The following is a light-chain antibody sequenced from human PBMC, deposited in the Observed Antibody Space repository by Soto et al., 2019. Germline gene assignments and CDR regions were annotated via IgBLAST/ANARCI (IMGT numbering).Light chain of an antibody. J-gene: IGKJ2*01. V-gene: IGKV1-5*03. Sequence: DIQMTQSPTTLSASVGDRVTITCRASQEVSTWLAWYQQKPGKAPKLLIYKGSTLESGDPFRFSGSGSGTEFTLTISNLQPDDFATYYCHQYKTYSFGQGTNVDIK. CDR1: QEVSTW. CDR3: HQYKTYS. CDR2: KGS.